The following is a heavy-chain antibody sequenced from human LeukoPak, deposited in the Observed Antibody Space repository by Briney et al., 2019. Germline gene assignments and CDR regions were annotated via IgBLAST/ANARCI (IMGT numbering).Heavy chain of an antibody. CDR2: ISAYNGNT. CDR1: GYTFTSYG. D-gene: IGHD1-14*01. J-gene: IGHJ6*02. Sequence: ASVKVSCKASGYTFTSYGISWVRQAPGQGREWMGWISAYNGNTNYAQKLQGRVTMTTDTSTSTAYIEPRSLRSDDTAVYYCARDRQRLPGHYYYGMDVWGQGTTVTVSS. V-gene: IGHV1-18*01. CDR3: ARDRQRLPGHYYYGMDV.